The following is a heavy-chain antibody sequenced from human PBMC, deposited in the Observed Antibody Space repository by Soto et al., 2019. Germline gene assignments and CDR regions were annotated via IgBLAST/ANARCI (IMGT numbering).Heavy chain of an antibody. D-gene: IGHD3-22*01. J-gene: IGHJ4*02. CDR2: IKSDGSGT. V-gene: IGHV3-74*01. CDR1: GFTFRTYW. CDR3: VRGDGDYHDGKGYLGRH. Sequence: EVQLVESGGGLVQLGGSLRLSCEASGFTFRTYWMHWVRQAPGKGLVWVSRIKSDGSGTYYADSVEGRFTISRDNAQNTVYRQMNSLRAEDTAVYYCVRGDGDYHDGKGYLGRHWGQGTLVTVSS.